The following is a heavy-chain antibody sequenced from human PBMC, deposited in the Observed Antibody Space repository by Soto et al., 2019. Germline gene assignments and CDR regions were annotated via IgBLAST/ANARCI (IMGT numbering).Heavy chain of an antibody. V-gene: IGHV4-30-2*01. Sequence: PSETLSLTCAVSGGSISSGGYSWSWIRQPPGKGLEWIGYIYHSGSTYYNPSLKSRVTISVDRSKNQFSLKLSSVTAADTAVYYCARARGYSYGYVDHWGQGTLVTVSS. CDR1: GGSISSGGYS. CDR2: IYHSGST. J-gene: IGHJ4*02. D-gene: IGHD5-18*01. CDR3: ARARGYSYGYVDH.